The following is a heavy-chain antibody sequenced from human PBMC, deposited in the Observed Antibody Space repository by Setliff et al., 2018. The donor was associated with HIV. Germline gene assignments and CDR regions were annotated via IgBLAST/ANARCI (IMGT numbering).Heavy chain of an antibody. CDR3: ARHQSREVVPRDAFDI. V-gene: IGHV4-38-2*01. J-gene: IGHJ3*02. CDR1: GSSTNSGYS. D-gene: IGHD2-21*01. CDR2: IYDTGNS. Sequence: SETPSLTCDVSGSSTNSGYSWGWVRQPPGKGLEWIGTIYDTGNSFYNPSLKSRLTISLDTSQNQVSLKLISVTAADTAVYYCARHQSREVVPRDAFDIWGQGTMVTVSS.